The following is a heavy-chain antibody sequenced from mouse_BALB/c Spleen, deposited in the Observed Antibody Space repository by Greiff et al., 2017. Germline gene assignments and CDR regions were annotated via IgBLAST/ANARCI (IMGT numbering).Heavy chain of an antibody. Sequence: EVKLQESGPGLVKPSQSLSLTCSVTGYSITSGYYWNWIRQFPGNKLEWMGYIRYDGSNNYNPSLKNRISITRDTSKNQFFLKLNSVTTEDTATYYCARSTMITGAYWGQGTLVTVSA. J-gene: IGHJ3*01. CDR1: GYSITSGYY. V-gene: IGHV3-6*02. D-gene: IGHD2-4*01. CDR2: IRYDGSN. CDR3: ARSTMITGAY.